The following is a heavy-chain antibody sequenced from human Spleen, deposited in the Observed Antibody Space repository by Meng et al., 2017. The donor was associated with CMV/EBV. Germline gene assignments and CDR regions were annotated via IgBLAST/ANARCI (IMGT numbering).Heavy chain of an antibody. D-gene: IGHD3-3*01. CDR1: GFTFSSYN. J-gene: IGHJ4*02. Sequence: GESLKISCAASGFTFSSYNMNWVRQAPGKGLEWVATITSGGTTHYADSVRGRCTISRDNSNNTLYLQMNSLRAEDTAVYFCARLLEWLLSAFDSWGQGAPVTVSS. V-gene: IGHV3-23*01. CDR3: ARLLEWLLSAFDS. CDR2: ITSGGTT.